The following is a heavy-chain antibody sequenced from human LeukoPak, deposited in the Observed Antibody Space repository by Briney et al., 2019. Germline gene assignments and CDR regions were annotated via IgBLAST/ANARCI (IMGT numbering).Heavy chain of an antibody. CDR3: AQTGYYDSSGYPKGNWFDP. CDR2: ISGSGGST. D-gene: IGHD3-22*01. Sequence: GGSLRLSCAASGFTFSSYAVSWVRQAPGKGLEWVSAISGSGGSTYYADSVKGWFTISRDNSKNTLYLQMNSLRAEDTAVYYCAQTGYYDSSGYPKGNWFDPWGQGTLVTVSS. V-gene: IGHV3-23*01. J-gene: IGHJ5*02. CDR1: GFTFSSYA.